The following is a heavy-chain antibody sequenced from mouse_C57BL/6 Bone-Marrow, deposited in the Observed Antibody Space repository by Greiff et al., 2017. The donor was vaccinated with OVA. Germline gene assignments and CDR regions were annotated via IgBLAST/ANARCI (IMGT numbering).Heavy chain of an antibody. CDR2: ISYSGST. V-gene: IGHV3-8*01. CDR1: GYSITSDY. CDR3: ARRHDGYYGYFDY. D-gene: IGHD2-3*01. J-gene: IGHJ2*01. Sequence: EVKLEESGPGLAKPSQTLSLTCSVTGYSITSDYWNWIRKFPGNKLEYMGYISYSGSTYYNPSLKSRISITRDTSKNQYYLQLNSVTTDDTATYYCARRHDGYYGYFDYWGQGTTLTVSS.